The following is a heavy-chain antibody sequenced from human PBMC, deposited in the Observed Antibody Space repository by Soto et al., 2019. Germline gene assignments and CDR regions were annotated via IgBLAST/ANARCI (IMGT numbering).Heavy chain of an antibody. CDR2: IYYSGST. J-gene: IGHJ6*03. D-gene: IGHD6-13*01. CDR3: ARRGRQLDTRGGGYYYYMDV. CDR1: GGCISSYY. Sequence: SETLSLTCTVSGGCISSYYWSWIRQPPGKGLEWIGYIYYSGSTNCNPSLKSRVTISVDTSKNQFSLKLSSVTAADTAVYYCARRGRQLDTRGGGYYYYMDVWGKGTTVTVSS. V-gene: IGHV4-59*01.